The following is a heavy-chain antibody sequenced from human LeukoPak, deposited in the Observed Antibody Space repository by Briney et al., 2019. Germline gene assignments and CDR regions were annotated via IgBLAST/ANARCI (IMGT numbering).Heavy chain of an antibody. D-gene: IGHD5-18*01. CDR2: ISYDGSNK. CDR3: ARVPDTAMADY. Sequence: PGRSLRLSCAASGFTFSSYAMHWVRQAPGKGLEWVAVISYDGSNKYYADSVKGRFTISRDNSKNTLYLQMNSLRAEDTAVYYCARVPDTAMADYWGLGTLVTVSS. CDR1: GFTFSSYA. J-gene: IGHJ4*02. V-gene: IGHV3-30-3*01.